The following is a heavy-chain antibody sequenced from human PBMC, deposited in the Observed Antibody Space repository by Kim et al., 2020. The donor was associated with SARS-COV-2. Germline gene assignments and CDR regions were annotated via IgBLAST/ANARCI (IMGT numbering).Heavy chain of an antibody. CDR2: IYPGDSDT. CDR1: GYSFTSYW. Sequence: GESLKISCKGSGYSFTSYWIGWVRQMPGKGLEWMGIIYPGDSDTRYSPSFQGQVTISADKSISTAYLQWSSLKASDTAMYYCARQGGQKWEAYGMDVWGQGTTVTVSS. V-gene: IGHV5-51*01. J-gene: IGHJ6*02. CDR3: ARQGGQKWEAYGMDV. D-gene: IGHD1-26*01.